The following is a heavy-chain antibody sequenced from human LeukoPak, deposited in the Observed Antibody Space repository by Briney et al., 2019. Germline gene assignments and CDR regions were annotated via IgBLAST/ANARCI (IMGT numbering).Heavy chain of an antibody. V-gene: IGHV3-9*01. Sequence: GWSLRLSCAASGFTFDDYAMHWVRQAPGKGLEWVSGISWNSGSIGYADSVKGRFTISRDNAKNSLYLQMNSLRAEDTAVYYCARGLLYYNSYFDYWGQGTLVTVSS. CDR1: GFTFDDYA. D-gene: IGHD2-2*02. J-gene: IGHJ4*02. CDR2: ISWNSGSI. CDR3: ARGLLYYNSYFDY.